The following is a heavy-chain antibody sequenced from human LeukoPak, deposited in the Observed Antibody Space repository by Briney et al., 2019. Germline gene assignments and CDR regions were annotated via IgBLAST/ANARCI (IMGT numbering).Heavy chain of an antibody. CDR2: ISGSGGST. CDR3: AKDLDSSGYYYDY. CDR1: GFTFSSYA. J-gene: IGHJ4*02. D-gene: IGHD3-22*01. V-gene: IGHV3-23*01. Sequence: GGSLRLSCAASGFTFSSYAMSWVRQAPGKGLEWVSAISGSGGSTYYADSVKGRFTISRDNSKDTLYLQMNSLRAEDTAVYYCAKDLDSSGYYYDYWGQGTLVTVSS.